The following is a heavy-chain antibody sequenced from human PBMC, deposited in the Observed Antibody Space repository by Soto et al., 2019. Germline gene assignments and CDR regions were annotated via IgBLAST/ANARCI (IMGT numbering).Heavy chain of an antibody. CDR1: GYTFTRYG. V-gene: IGHV1-18*01. CDR2: ISGYNGKT. CDR3: VREGDVPHYYYGMDV. J-gene: IGHJ6*02. Sequence: ASVKVSCKASGYTFTRYGISWVRQAPGQGLEWMGWISGYNGKTNYAQKVQDRVTMTTDTSTSTVYMELSRLTSDDTAVYYCVREGDVPHYYYGMDVWGQGTPVTVSS. D-gene: IGHD2-21*02.